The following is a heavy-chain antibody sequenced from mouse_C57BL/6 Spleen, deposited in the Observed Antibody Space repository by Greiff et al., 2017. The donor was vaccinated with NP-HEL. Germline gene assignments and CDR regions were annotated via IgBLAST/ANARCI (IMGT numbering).Heavy chain of an antibody. CDR2: IYPGDGDT. CDR1: GYAFSSYW. CDR3: ARSGSYYWYFDV. V-gene: IGHV1-80*01. J-gene: IGHJ1*03. Sequence: QVQLKQSGAELVKPGASVKISCKASGYAFSSYWMNWVKQRPGKGLEWIGQIYPGDGDTNYNGKFKGKATLTADKSSSTAYMQLSSLTSEDSAVYFCARSGSYYWYFDVWGTGTTVTVSS. D-gene: IGHD1-1*02.